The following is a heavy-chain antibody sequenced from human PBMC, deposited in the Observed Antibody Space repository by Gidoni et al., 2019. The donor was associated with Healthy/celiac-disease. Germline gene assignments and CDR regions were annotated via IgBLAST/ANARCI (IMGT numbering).Heavy chain of an antibody. CDR1: GFTFSGSA. Sequence: EVQLVESGGGLVQPGGSLKLSCAASGFTFSGSAMHWVRQASGKGLEWVGRIRSKANSYATAYAASVKGRFTISRDDSKNTAYLQMNSLKTEDTAVYYCTSELPTGPPWGQGTLVTVSS. J-gene: IGHJ5*02. D-gene: IGHD3-10*01. V-gene: IGHV3-73*02. CDR3: TSELPTGPP. CDR2: IRSKANSYAT.